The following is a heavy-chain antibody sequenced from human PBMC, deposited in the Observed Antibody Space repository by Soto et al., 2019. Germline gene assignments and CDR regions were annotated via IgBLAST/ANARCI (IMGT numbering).Heavy chain of an antibody. CDR1: GHIFPGYY. D-gene: IGHD2-2*01. CDR2: INPNSGGT. V-gene: IGHV1-2*04. Sequence: ASVKVSCKAFGHIFPGYYMHWVRQAPGQGLEWMGWINPNSGGTNYAQTFQGWVTMTRDTSISTAYMELSRLRSDDTAVYYCARSIYSLYQLLPSYYYYGMDVWGQGTTVTVSS. CDR3: ARSIYSLYQLLPSYYYYGMDV. J-gene: IGHJ6*02.